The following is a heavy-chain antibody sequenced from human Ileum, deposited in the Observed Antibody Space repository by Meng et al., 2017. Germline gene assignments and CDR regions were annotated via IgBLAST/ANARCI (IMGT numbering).Heavy chain of an antibody. CDR1: GFTFTSAW. Sequence: GESLKISCAASGFTFTSAWMSWVRQVPGKGLEWVGRIKSKVDGGTKDYGAPVKGRFVISRDDSKNTLYLQMNNLETEDTAVYYCTTDPNYSGSFSYNVDFWGQGTTVTVSS. V-gene: IGHV3-15*01. D-gene: IGHD1-26*01. CDR3: TTDPNYSGSFSYNVDF. CDR2: IKSKVDGGTK. J-gene: IGHJ6*02.